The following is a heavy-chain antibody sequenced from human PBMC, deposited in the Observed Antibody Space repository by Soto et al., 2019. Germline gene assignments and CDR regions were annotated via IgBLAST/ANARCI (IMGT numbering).Heavy chain of an antibody. Sequence: SETLSLTCSVSGGSITSHYRSWFRQPPGKGLEWIGYIHHSGLTSYNPSLKSRVTMSVDTSKNHFSLKVNSVTAADTALYYCARQGFGQLHGLVDVWGPGTTVTVSS. J-gene: IGHJ6*02. D-gene: IGHD3-10*01. V-gene: IGHV4-59*08. CDR2: IHHSGLT. CDR3: ARQGFGQLHGLVDV. CDR1: GGSITSHY.